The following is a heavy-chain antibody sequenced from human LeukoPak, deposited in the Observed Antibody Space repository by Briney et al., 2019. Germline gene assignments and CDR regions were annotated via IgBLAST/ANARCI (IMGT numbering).Heavy chain of an antibody. J-gene: IGHJ6*02. CDR2: INPNSGGT. Sequence: ASVKVSCKASGYTFTGYYMHWVRQAPGQGLEWMGWINPNSGGTNYAQKFQGRVTMTRDTSISTACMELSRLRSDDTAVYYCAXSLPDYYYYGMDVWGQGTTVTVSS. CDR3: AXSLPDYYYYGMDV. V-gene: IGHV1-2*02. CDR1: GYTFTGYY.